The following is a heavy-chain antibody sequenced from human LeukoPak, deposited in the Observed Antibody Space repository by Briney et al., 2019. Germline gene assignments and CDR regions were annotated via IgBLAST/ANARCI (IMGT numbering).Heavy chain of an antibody. Sequence: ASVKVSCKASGGTFSSYAISWVRQAPGQGLEWMGGMIPIFGTANYAQKFQGRVTITADESTSTAYMELSSLRSEDTAVYYCSSTFRFASSIQGFDYWGQGTLVTVSS. D-gene: IGHD3-10*01. CDR2: MIPIFGTA. CDR1: GGTFSSYA. CDR3: SSTFRFASSIQGFDY. J-gene: IGHJ4*02. V-gene: IGHV1-69*13.